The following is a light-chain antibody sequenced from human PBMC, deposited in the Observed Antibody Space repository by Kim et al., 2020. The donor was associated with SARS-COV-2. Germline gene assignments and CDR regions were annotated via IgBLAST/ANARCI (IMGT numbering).Light chain of an antibody. CDR1: SSDVGSYNL. J-gene: IGLJ2*01. Sequence: QSFTISCTGTSSDVGSYNLVSWYQQHPGKAPKLMIYVVSKRPSGVSNRFSGSKSGNTASLTISGLQAEDEADYYCCSYAGSSTSVVFGGGTQLTVL. V-gene: IGLV2-23*02. CDR3: CSYAGSSTSVV. CDR2: VVS.